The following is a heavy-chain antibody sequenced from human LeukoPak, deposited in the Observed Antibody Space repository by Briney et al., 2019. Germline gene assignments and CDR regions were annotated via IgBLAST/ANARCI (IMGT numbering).Heavy chain of an antibody. D-gene: IGHD2-15*01. V-gene: IGHV5-51*01. CDR1: GYSINNYW. Sequence: GESLKISCKGSGYSINNYWIGWVRQMPGKGLEWIGIIYPAESDIRYSPSFQGQVTISADKSISTAYLQWSSLKASDTAMYYCARQEYCSGGSCYTWFDPWGQGTLVIVSS. CDR2: IYPAESDI. J-gene: IGHJ5*02. CDR3: ARQEYCSGGSCYTWFDP.